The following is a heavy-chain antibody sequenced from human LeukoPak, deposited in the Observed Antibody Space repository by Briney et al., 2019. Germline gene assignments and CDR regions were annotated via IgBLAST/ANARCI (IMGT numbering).Heavy chain of an antibody. CDR3: AGEITMIVGASGK. Sequence: SLRLSCAAAGFTFSSSEINWVRPAAGEWREWVSYISSSGSTISYADSVKGRFTISRDNAQKSLYLQMNSLSAEDTAVYYCAGEITMIVGASGKWGQGTQVTVSS. D-gene: IGHD3-22*01. CDR2: ISSSGSTI. J-gene: IGHJ4*02. CDR1: GFTFSSSE. V-gene: IGHV3-48*03.